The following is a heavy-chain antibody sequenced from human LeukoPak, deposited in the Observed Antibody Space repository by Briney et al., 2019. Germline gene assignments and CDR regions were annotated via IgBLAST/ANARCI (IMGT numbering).Heavy chain of an antibody. V-gene: IGHV3-7*01. CDR1: GFTFTNYW. J-gene: IGHJ4*02. D-gene: IGHD3-3*01. Sequence: GGSLRLSCAASGFTFTNYWMSWVRQAPGKGLELVANIRQDRSEKYYVDSVKGRFTISRDNAKNSLYLQMNSLRAEDTAVYYCARLREIPVFGVVTESTSYFDYWGQGTLVTVSS. CDR2: IRQDRSEK. CDR3: ARLREIPVFGVVTESTSYFDY.